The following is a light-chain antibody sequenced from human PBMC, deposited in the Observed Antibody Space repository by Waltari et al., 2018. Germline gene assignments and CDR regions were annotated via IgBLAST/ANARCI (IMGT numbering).Light chain of an antibody. Sequence: DIQMTQSPSSLSASVGHRVTITCRASQYIKNHLAWFQQRPGKAPKSLIYGASTLQSGVPSKFSGSGSGTHFTLTITDLQPDDFATYFCQQYDGYPFTFGPGTTVDVK. CDR1: QYIKNH. V-gene: IGKV1-16*02. CDR3: QQYDGYPFT. J-gene: IGKJ3*01. CDR2: GAS.